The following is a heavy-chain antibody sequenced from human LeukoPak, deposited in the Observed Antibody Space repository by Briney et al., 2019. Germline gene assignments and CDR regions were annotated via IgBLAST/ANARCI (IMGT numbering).Heavy chain of an antibody. CDR2: ISSSGSTI. D-gene: IGHD3-10*01. CDR3: ARAMVRGVIITHYYYYYMDV. Sequence: GGSLRLSCAASGFTFSDYYMSWIRQAPGKGLEWVSYISSSGSTIYYADSVKGRFTIPRDNAKNSLYLQMNSLRAEDTAVYYCARAMVRGVIITHYYYYYMDVWGKGTTVTISS. J-gene: IGHJ6*03. V-gene: IGHV3-11*01. CDR1: GFTFSDYY.